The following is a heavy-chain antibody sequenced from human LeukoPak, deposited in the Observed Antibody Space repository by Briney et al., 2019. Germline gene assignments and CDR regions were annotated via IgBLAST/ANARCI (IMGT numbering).Heavy chain of an antibody. Sequence: SETLSLTCTVSDGSISSGGYYWSWIRQHPGKGLEWIGYIYYSGSTYYNPSLKSRVTISVDTSKNQFSLKLSSVTAADTAVYYCARARPAYCGGDCNYYYYYYYMDVWGKGTTVTVSS. CDR2: IYYSGST. J-gene: IGHJ6*03. CDR3: ARARPAYCGGDCNYYYYYYYMDV. V-gene: IGHV4-31*03. CDR1: DGSISSGGYY. D-gene: IGHD2-21*02.